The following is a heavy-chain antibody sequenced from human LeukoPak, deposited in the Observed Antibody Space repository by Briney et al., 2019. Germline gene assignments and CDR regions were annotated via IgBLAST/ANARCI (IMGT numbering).Heavy chain of an antibody. Sequence: PGGSLRLSCAASGFTFSSYAMSWVRQAPGKGLEWVSAISGSGGSTYYADSVKGRFTISRDNSKNTLYLQMNSLRAEDTAVYYCVFYNFWSGYPYWGQGTLVTVSS. CDR1: GFTFSSYA. CDR2: ISGSGGST. J-gene: IGHJ4*02. CDR3: VFYNFWSGYPY. V-gene: IGHV3-23*01. D-gene: IGHD3-3*01.